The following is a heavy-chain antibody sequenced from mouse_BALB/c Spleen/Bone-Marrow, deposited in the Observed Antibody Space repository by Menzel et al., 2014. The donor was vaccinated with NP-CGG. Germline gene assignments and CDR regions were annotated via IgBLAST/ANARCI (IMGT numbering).Heavy chain of an antibody. CDR2: ISSGGSYT. J-gene: IGHJ4*01. V-gene: IGHV5-6*01. Sequence: VQLKESGGDLVKPGGSLKLSCAASGFTFSNYGMSWVRQTPDKRLEWVATISSGGSYTYFPDSVKGRFTISRDNAKNTLYLQMNSLKSEDAAMYYCARLTPDYAMDYWGQGTSVTVSP. CDR3: ARLTPDYAMDY. D-gene: IGHD1-3*01. CDR1: GFTFSNYG.